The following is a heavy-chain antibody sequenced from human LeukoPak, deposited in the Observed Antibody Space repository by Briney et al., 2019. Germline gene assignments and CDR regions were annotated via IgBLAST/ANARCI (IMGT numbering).Heavy chain of an antibody. Sequence: PSETLSLTCTVSGGSISSGDYYWSWIRQPPGKGLEWIGYIYYSGSTYYNPSLKSRVTISVDTSKNQFSLKLSSVTAADTAVYYCARFSPIPQAATQHYYYYMDVWGKGTTVTVSS. CDR3: ARFSPIPQAATQHYYYYMDV. CDR2: IYYSGST. D-gene: IGHD6-13*01. J-gene: IGHJ6*03. CDR1: GGSISSGDYY. V-gene: IGHV4-30-4*01.